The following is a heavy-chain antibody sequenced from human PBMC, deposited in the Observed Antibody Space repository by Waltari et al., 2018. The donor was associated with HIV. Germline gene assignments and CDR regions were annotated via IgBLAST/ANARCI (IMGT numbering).Heavy chain of an antibody. CDR2: IVVGSGNT. CDR3: AADPGGSGSYYYYGMDV. Sequence: QMQLVQSGPEVKKPGTSVKVSCKASGFTFTSSAVQWVRQARGQRLEWIGWIVVGSGNTNYAQKFQERVTITRDMSTSTAYMELSSLRSEDTAVYYCAADPGGSGSYYYYGMDVWGQGTTVTVSS. V-gene: IGHV1-58*01. J-gene: IGHJ6*02. D-gene: IGHD2-8*02. CDR1: GFTFTSSA.